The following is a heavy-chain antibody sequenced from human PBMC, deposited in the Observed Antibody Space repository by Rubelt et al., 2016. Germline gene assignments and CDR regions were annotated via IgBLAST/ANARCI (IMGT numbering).Heavy chain of an antibody. CDR2: INHGNVNT. CDR1: GYTFTDYA. Sequence: QAQLVQSGAEVKGPGASVKVSCKASGYTFTDYAIHWVRQAPGQRLEWMGWINHGNVNTKYSQSFLGRVTITRDKSATTAYMELGSLRSEETAMYYCASSRNDLVGATDDAFDVWGQGTMVTVSS. D-gene: IGHD1-26*01. J-gene: IGHJ3*01. V-gene: IGHV1-3*01. CDR3: ASSRNDLVGATDDAFDV.